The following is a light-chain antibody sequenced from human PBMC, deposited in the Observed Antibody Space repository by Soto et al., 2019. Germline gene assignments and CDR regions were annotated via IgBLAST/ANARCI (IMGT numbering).Light chain of an antibody. CDR3: QSYDTSLSGSV. Sequence: QSVLTQPPSVSGAPGQRVTISCTGSSSNIGAGYGVHWYQQLPGTAPKLLIYGNTDRPSGVPDRFSGSKSGTSASLAITGLQVEDEADYYCQSYDTSLSGSVFGGGTKVTVL. J-gene: IGLJ3*02. CDR2: GNT. CDR1: SSNIGAGYG. V-gene: IGLV1-40*01.